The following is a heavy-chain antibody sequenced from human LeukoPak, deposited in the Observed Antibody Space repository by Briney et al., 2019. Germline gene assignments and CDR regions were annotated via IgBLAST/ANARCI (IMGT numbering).Heavy chain of an antibody. Sequence: PSETLSLTCAVYGGSFSGYYWSWIRQPPGKGLEWIGSIYYSGSTYYNPSLKSRVTISVDTSKNQFSLKLSSVTAADTAVYYCARQEGEDIVVVVAAGNWFDPWGQGTLVTVSS. CDR3: ARQEGEDIVVVVAAGNWFDP. D-gene: IGHD2-15*01. V-gene: IGHV4-34*01. J-gene: IGHJ5*02. CDR2: IYYSGST. CDR1: GGSFSGYY.